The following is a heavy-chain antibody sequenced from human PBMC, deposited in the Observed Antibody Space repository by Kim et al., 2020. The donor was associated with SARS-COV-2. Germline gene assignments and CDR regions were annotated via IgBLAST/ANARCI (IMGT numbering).Heavy chain of an antibody. J-gene: IGHJ6*02. CDR2: FNLDIIRT. V-gene: IGHV3-9*02. D-gene: IGHD3-16*01. Sequence: GGSLRLSCAASGFTSNIYAMHWVRQVPGKGLEWVAGFNLDIIRTGYSDSVRGRFTIFSDNAKNYLYLQMNSLRVDDTALYFCVRDTSPGGADVWGQGTTV. CDR1: GFTSNIYA. CDR3: VRDTSPGGADV.